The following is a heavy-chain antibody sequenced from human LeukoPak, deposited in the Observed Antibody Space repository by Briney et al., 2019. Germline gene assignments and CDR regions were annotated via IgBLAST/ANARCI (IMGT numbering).Heavy chain of an antibody. D-gene: IGHD6-13*01. Sequence: SETLSPTCAVYGGSFSGYYWSWIRQPPGKGLEWIGEINHSGSTNYNPSLKSRVTISVDTSKNQFSLKLSSVTAADTAVYYCARGNLRIAAAGTLDYGMDVWGQGTTVTVSS. CDR3: ARGNLRIAAAGTLDYGMDV. J-gene: IGHJ6*02. CDR2: INHSGST. CDR1: GGSFSGYY. V-gene: IGHV4-34*01.